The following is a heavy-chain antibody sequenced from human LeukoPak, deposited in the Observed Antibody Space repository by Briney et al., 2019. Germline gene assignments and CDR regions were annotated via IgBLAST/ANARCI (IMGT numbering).Heavy chain of an antibody. CDR1: GFAFSGYW. Sequence: PGGSLRLSCAASGFAFSGYWMHWVRQAPGKGPVWVSRISPDGTTTNYADSVKGCFTVSRDNAKNTLYLQISSLRAAGDTAVYYCTRDMWGTSDYWGQGTLVTVSS. J-gene: IGHJ4*02. V-gene: IGHV3-74*01. CDR3: TRDMWGTSDY. D-gene: IGHD1-14*01. CDR2: ISPDGTTT.